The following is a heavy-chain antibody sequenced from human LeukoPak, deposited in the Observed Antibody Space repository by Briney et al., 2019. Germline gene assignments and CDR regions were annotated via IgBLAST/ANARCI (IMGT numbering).Heavy chain of an antibody. Sequence: SSETLSLTCAVYGGSFSASYWSWIRQPPGKGLEWIGEINHSGSTNYNPSLKSRVTISVDTSNNQFSLKLSSVTAADTAVYYCALSRVYDFVDWGQGTLVTVSS. D-gene: IGHD5/OR15-5a*01. CDR2: INHSGST. CDR1: GGSFSASY. J-gene: IGHJ4*02. V-gene: IGHV4-34*01. CDR3: ALSRVYDFVD.